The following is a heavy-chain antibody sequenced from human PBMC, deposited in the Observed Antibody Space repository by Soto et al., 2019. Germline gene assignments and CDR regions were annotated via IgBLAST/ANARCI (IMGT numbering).Heavy chain of an antibody. CDR3: ARDNARSDYSIDY. Sequence: EVQLVESGGGLVKPGGSLRLSCAASGFTFSSYSMNWVRQAPGKGLEWVSSISSSSSYIYYADSVKGRLTISRDNAKNSLYLQMNSLRAEDMAVYYCARDNARSDYSIDYWGQGTLVTVSS. CDR2: ISSSSSYI. J-gene: IGHJ4*02. D-gene: IGHD4-17*01. V-gene: IGHV3-21*01. CDR1: GFTFSSYS.